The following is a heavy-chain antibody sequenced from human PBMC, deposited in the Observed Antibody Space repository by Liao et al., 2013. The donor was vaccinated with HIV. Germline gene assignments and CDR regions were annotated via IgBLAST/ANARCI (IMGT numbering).Heavy chain of an antibody. V-gene: IGHV4-39*07. CDR3: ASLPRGQLIHAFFDS. J-gene: IGHJ4*02. CDR1: GGSVSGGAHL. D-gene: IGHD3-16*01. CDR2: VYHGGST. Sequence: QLHLQESGPGLAKPSETLSLTCTVSGGSVSGGAHLWGWIRQSPGKGLEWIGHVYHGGSTYYTPSLRGRVSILVDPSKNDVSLTLRSVTAADTAVYYCASLPRGQLIHAFFDSWGQGTQVTVAS.